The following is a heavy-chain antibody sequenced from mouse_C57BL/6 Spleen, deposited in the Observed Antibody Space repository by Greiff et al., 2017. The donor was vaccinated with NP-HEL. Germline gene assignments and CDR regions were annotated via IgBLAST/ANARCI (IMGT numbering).Heavy chain of an antibody. CDR2: IDPSDSYT. V-gene: IGHV1-69*01. CDR1: GYTFTSYW. D-gene: IGHD1-1*01. J-gene: IGHJ2*01. Sequence: QVQLQQPGAELVMPGASVKLSCKASGYTFTSYWMHWVKQRPGQGLEWIGEIDPSDSYTNYNQKFKGKSTLTVDKSSSTAYMQLSSLTSEDSAVYYCARSWPITTVVVPFDYWGQGTTLTVSS. CDR3: ARSWPITTVVVPFDY.